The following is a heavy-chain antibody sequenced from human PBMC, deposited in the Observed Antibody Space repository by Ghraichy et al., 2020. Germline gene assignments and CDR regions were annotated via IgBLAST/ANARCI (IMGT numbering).Heavy chain of an antibody. V-gene: IGHV4-34*01. J-gene: IGHJ2*01. CDR3: ARPGSSAPGYFDL. Sequence: SETLSLTCAVYGGSFSGYYWSWIRQPPGKGLEWIGEINHSGSTNYNPSLKSRVTISVDTSKNQFSLKLSSVTAADTAVYYCARPGSSAPGYFDLWGRGTLVTVSS. CDR1: GGSFSGYY. D-gene: IGHD6-6*01. CDR2: INHSGST.